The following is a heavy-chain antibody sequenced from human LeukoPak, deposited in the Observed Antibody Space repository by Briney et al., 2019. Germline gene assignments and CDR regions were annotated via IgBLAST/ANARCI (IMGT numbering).Heavy chain of an antibody. CDR1: GNTFTTYD. J-gene: IGHJ4*02. D-gene: IGHD1-26*01. CDR3: VTGVPWD. V-gene: IGHV1-8*01. Sequence: GASVKVSCKASGNTFTTYDFNWVRQAPGQGFEWMGWMNPKTGRTGFAQKFRGRITMTRNISISTAYLEVTNLRFEDTALYYCVTGVPWDWGQGSLIIVSS. CDR2: MNPKTGRT.